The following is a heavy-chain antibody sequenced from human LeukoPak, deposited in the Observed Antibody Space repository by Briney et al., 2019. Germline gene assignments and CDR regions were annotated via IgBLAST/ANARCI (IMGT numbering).Heavy chain of an antibody. J-gene: IGHJ6*03. CDR2: IYYSGST. D-gene: IGHD4-11*01. V-gene: IGHV4-59*01. CDR3: ARGRVSSSTWYSTYYYYFYMDV. Sequence: SETPSLTCTVSGGSISSNYWSWIRQPPGKGLEWIGYIYYSGSTNFNPSLKSRVTISVDTSKNQFSLKLSSVTAADTAVYFCARGRVSSSTWYSTYYYYFYMDVWGKGTTVTVSS. CDR1: GGSISSNY.